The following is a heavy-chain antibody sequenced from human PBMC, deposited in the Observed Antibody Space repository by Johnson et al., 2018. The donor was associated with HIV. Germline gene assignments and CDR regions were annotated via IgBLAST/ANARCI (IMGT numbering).Heavy chain of an antibody. CDR1: GFTFSSYW. J-gene: IGHJ3*02. V-gene: IGHV3-74*02. CDR3: ARVTYYYDSSGLTGRAFDI. Sequence: VQLVESGGGLVQPGGSLRLSCAASGFTFSSYWMHWVRQAPGKGLVWVSRINSDGSSTSYADSVKGRFTISRDNAKNTLYLQMNSLRAEETAVYYCARVTYYYDSSGLTGRAFDIWGQGTMVTVSS. D-gene: IGHD3-22*01. CDR2: INSDGSST.